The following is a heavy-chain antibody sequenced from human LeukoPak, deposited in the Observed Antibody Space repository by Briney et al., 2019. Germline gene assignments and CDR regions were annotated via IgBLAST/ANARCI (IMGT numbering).Heavy chain of an antibody. V-gene: IGHV4-61*02. CDR1: GGSISSGSYY. Sequence: PSQTLSLTCTVSGGSISSGSYYWSWIRPPAGKGLEWIGRIYTSGSTNYNPSLKSRLTISVDTSKNQFSLKLSSVTAADTAVYYCARRSSGYSYGYWYYYYGMDVWGQGTTVTVS. CDR2: IYTSGST. J-gene: IGHJ6*02. CDR3: ARRSSGYSYGYWYYYYGMDV. D-gene: IGHD5-18*01.